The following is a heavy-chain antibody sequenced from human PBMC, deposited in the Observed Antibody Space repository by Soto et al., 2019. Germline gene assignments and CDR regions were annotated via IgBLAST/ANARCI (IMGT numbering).Heavy chain of an antibody. CDR2: VNPNSGGT. CDR3: ARAEPDLITTRPSGRSFDF. Sequence: DSVKVSCKASGYTFPGYYMHWVRQAPGQGLEWMGWVNPNSGGTNYAQKFQGWVTMTRDTSISTAYMELSRLRSDDTAVYYCARAEPDLITTRPSGRSFDFWYQGTLGTV. D-gene: IGHD1-1*01. J-gene: IGHJ4*02. V-gene: IGHV1-2*04. CDR1: GYTFPGYY.